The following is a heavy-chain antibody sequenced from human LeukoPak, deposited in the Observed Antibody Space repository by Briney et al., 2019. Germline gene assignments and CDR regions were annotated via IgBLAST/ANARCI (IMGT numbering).Heavy chain of an antibody. CDR1: GGSISPYY. CDR2: IHYFGST. J-gene: IGHJ4*02. Sequence: PSETLSLTCTVSGGSISPYYWSWIRQPPGKGLQWIGYIHYFGSTNYNPSLMSRVTISIDTPKNQIFLKLNSLTAADTAVYYCARHPYGDNSGMIDHWGQGTLVTVS. D-gene: IGHD4-23*01. V-gene: IGHV4-59*08. CDR3: ARHPYGDNSGMIDH.